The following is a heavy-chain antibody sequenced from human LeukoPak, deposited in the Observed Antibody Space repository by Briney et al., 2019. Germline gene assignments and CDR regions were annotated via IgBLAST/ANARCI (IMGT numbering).Heavy chain of an antibody. CDR3: ARGWRGDPALYYFDY. J-gene: IGHJ4*02. D-gene: IGHD3-3*01. CDR1: GFNFYDYG. Sequence: GGSLRLSCVVSGFNFYDYGMSWVRQAPGKGLEWVSSITWDGGITGYADSVKGRFTISRDDAKNSLYLQMNSLRVEDTAFYYCARGWRGDPALYYFDYWGQGTLITAPS. CDR2: ITWDGGIT. V-gene: IGHV3-20*04.